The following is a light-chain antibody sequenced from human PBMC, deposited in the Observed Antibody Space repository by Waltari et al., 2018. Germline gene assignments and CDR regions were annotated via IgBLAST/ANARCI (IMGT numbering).Light chain of an antibody. J-gene: IGKJ4*01. CDR2: KAS. CDR1: QPIASW. V-gene: IGKV1-5*03. Sequence: DIQMTQSPSSLSASVGDRVTITCRASQPIASWLAWYQQRPGKAPNLLIFKASTLKSGVPSRFSGSGSGTDFTLTINSLQPEDFATYLCQQYDSAPLTFGGGTKVEI. CDR3: QQYDSAPLT.